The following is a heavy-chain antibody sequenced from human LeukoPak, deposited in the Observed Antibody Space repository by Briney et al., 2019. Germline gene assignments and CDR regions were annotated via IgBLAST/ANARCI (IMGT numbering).Heavy chain of an antibody. D-gene: IGHD3-16*01. V-gene: IGHV3-30*03. CDR1: GFTFSSYG. Sequence: GGSLRLSCEASGFTFSSYGMHWVRQAPGKGLDWVAVISYDGSNKYYADSVKGRFTISRDNSKNTLYLQMNSLKTEDTAVYYCTTENLITFGGALDYWGQGTLVTVSS. CDR3: TTENLITFGGALDY. CDR2: ISYDGSNK. J-gene: IGHJ4*02.